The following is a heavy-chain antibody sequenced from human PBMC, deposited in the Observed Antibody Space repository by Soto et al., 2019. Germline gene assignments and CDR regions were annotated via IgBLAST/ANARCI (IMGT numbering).Heavy chain of an antibody. J-gene: IGHJ5*01. CDR3: ARGRRDCSGGSCYSDWFDP. V-gene: IGHV4-31*03. CDR1: GGSISGGGYY. Sequence: KASETLSLTCTVSGGSISGGGYYWSWIRQHPGKGLEWIGYIYYSGSTYYNPSLKSRVTISVDTSKNQFSLKLSSVTAADTAVYCCARGRRDCSGGSCYSDWFDPWGQGTLVTVSS. D-gene: IGHD2-15*01. CDR2: IYYSGST.